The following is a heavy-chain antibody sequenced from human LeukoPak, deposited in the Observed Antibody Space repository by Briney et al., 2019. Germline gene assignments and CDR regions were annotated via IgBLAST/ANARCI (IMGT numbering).Heavy chain of an antibody. V-gene: IGHV3-49*04. Sequence: GGSLRLSCTASGFTFGDYAMSWVRQAPGKGLEWVGFIKSKAYGGTTEYAASVKGRFTISRDDSKSIAYLPMNSLKTEDTAVYYCTGQRVVDVWGQGTTVTVSS. CDR2: IKSKAYGGTT. D-gene: IGHD5/OR15-5a*01. CDR3: TGQRVVDV. CDR1: GFTFGDYA. J-gene: IGHJ6*02.